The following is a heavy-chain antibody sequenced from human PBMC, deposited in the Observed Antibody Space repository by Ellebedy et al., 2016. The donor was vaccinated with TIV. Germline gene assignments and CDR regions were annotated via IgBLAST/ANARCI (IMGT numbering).Heavy chain of an antibody. V-gene: IGHV7-4-1*02. J-gene: IGHJ2*01. Sequence: AASVKVSCKASGYTFTSYAMNWVRQAPGQGLEWMGWINTNTGNPTYAQGFTGRFVFSLDTSVSTAYLQISSLKAEDTAVYYGAREPDSTEGWYFDLWGRGTLVTVSS. CDR1: GYTFTSYA. D-gene: IGHD2/OR15-2a*01. CDR2: INTNTGNP. CDR3: AREPDSTEGWYFDL.